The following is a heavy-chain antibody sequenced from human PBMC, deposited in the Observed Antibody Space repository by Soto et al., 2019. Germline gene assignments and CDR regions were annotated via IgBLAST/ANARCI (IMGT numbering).Heavy chain of an antibody. CDR1: KFNISSYG. CDR3: ARAYMDYYGMAV. Sequence: QRLSCAASKFNISSYGMHRFLQAPDKGLEWVAVIWYDGSNKYYADSVKGRFTISRDNSKNTLYLQMNSLRAEDTAVYYCARAYMDYYGMAVWGQGTTVSVSS. V-gene: IGHV3-33*01. D-gene: IGHD3-16*01. J-gene: IGHJ6*02. CDR2: IWYDGSNK.